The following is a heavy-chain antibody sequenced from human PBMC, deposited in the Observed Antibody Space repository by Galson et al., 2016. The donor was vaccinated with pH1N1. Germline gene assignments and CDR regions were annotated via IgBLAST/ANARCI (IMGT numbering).Heavy chain of an antibody. D-gene: IGHD2-8*02. CDR1: GFRFSYYE. V-gene: IGHV3-48*03. Sequence: SLRLSCAASGFRFSYYEMNWVRQAPGRGLEWVSYISTSSSTIYYADSVKGRFTISRDNAKDSLYLQMNSLRADHTAIYYCAKVRPVVVDATVYFYYGMDVWGQGTTVTVSS. CDR3: AKVRPVVVDATVYFYYGMDV. CDR2: ISTSSSTI. J-gene: IGHJ6*02.